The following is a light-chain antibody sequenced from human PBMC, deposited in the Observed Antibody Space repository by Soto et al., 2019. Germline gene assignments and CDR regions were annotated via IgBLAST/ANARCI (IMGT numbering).Light chain of an antibody. J-gene: IGLJ1*01. CDR3: RSYTTSSTYV. CDR1: SSDVGGYSY. CDR2: DVS. V-gene: IGLV2-14*03. Sequence: QSALTQPASVSGSPGQSITISCTGTSSDVGGYSYISWYQHNPGRAPKRMIYDVSNRPAGVSDRFSGSKSGNTASLTISRLQAEDEADYYCRSYTTSSTYVFGSGTKLTVL.